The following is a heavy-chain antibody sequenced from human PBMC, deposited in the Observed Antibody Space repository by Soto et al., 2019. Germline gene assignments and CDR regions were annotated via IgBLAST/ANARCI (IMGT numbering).Heavy chain of an antibody. CDR3: AKTANGWFSAFDI. J-gene: IGHJ3*02. V-gene: IGHV3-23*01. D-gene: IGHD6-19*01. Sequence: GGSLRLSCAASGFTFSSYAMSWVRQAPGKGLEWVSAISGSGGTTYYADSVKGRFTFSRDNSKNTLYLQMNSLRAEDTAVYYCAKTANGWFSAFDIWGQGTMVTVSS. CDR2: ISGSGGTT. CDR1: GFTFSSYA.